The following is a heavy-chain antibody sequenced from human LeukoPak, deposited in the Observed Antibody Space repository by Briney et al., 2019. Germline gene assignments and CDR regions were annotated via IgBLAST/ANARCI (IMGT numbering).Heavy chain of an antibody. Sequence: PSETLSLTCTVSGGSISSGDYYWSWIRQPPGKGLEWIGYIYYSGSTYYNPSLKSRVTISVDTSKKQFSLKLSSVTAADTAVYYCVTYYFDSSGPKKNYWGQGTLVTVSS. V-gene: IGHV4-30-4*01. CDR1: GGSISSGDYY. CDR3: VTYYFDSSGPKKNY. CDR2: IYYSGST. J-gene: IGHJ4*02. D-gene: IGHD3-22*01.